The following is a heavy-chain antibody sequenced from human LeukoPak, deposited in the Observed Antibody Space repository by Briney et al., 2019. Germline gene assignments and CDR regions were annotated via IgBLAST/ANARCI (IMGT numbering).Heavy chain of an antibody. J-gene: IGHJ6*02. CDR2: IYTSGST. D-gene: IGHD3-16*02. Sequence: SETLSLTCTVSGGSISNYYWTWIRQPAGKGLEWIGPIYTSGSTNYNPSLKSRVTMPVDTSKNQFSLRLRSVTAADTAVYYCARFVGFYGMAVWGQRTTVTVAS. V-gene: IGHV4-4*07. CDR1: GGSISNYY. CDR3: ARFVGFYGMAV.